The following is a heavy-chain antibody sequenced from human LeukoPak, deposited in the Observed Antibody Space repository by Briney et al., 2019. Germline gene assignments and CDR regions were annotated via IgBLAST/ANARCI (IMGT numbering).Heavy chain of an antibody. CDR3: ARVPESVGINYFDS. CDR1: GGSFRGNF. Sequence: SETLSLTCAVYGGSFRGNFWSWVRQPPGKGLEWIGEINHRGNTNYNPYLKRRVTLSVDTSKNQFSLKLKSVTAADTAVYYCARVPESVGINYFDSWGQGTQVTVSS. V-gene: IGHV4-34*01. D-gene: IGHD1-26*01. CDR2: INHRGNT. J-gene: IGHJ4*02.